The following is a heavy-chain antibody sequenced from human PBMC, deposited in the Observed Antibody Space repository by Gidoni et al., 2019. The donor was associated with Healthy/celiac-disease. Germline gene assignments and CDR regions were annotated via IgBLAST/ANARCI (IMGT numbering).Heavy chain of an antibody. D-gene: IGHD4-17*01. CDR3: ARDRATVACYY. V-gene: IGHV1-46*01. J-gene: IGHJ4*02. CDR2: INPSGDST. CDR1: GYTFTSYY. Sequence: QVQLVQSGAEVKKPGASVKVSCKASGYTFTSYYMHWVRQAPGQGLEWMGIINPSGDSTSYAQKFQGRVTMTRDTSTSTVYMELSSLRSEDTAVYYCARDRATVACYYWGQGTLVTVSS.